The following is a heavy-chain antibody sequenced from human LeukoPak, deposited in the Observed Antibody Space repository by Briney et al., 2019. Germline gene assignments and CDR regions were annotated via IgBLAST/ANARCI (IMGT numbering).Heavy chain of an antibody. Sequence: GSVKVSCKASGYTFTSYAMYWVRQAPGQRLEWMGWINAGNGNTKYSQKFQGRVTITRDTSASTVYMELTSLRSEDTAVYYCGRSDYGDYGITYWGQGTLVTVSS. CDR2: INAGNGNT. V-gene: IGHV1-3*01. CDR1: GYTFTSYA. D-gene: IGHD4-17*01. J-gene: IGHJ4*02. CDR3: GRSDYGDYGITY.